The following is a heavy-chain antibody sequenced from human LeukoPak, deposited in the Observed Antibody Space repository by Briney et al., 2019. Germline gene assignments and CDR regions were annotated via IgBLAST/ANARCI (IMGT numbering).Heavy chain of an antibody. CDR3: ARARLQITVTTPDDY. J-gene: IGHJ4*02. V-gene: IGHV1-18*01. CDR2: ISAYNGNT. D-gene: IGHD4-17*01. CDR1: GYTFTSYG. Sequence: PAASVTVSCKASGYTFTSYGISWVRQAPGQGLEWMGWISAYNGNTNYAQKLQGRVTMTTDTSTSTAYMELRSLRSDDTAVYYCARARLQITVTTPDDYWGQGTLVTVSS.